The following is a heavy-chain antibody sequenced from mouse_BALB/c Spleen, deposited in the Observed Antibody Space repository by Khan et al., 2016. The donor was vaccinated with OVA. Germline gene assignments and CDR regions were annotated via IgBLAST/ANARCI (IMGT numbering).Heavy chain of an antibody. D-gene: IGHD2-4*01. J-gene: IGHJ1*03. CDR3: ARYDYDVGFDV. CDR2: IWGDGST. V-gene: IGHV2-6-7*01. CDR1: GFSLTGYG. Sequence: QVQLKESGPGLVAPSQSLSITCTVSGFSLTGYGVNWVRQPPGKGLEWLGMIWGDGSTDYNSRLKSRLSISKDKSKSQVFLKMNSLQTGDTARYYCARYDYDVGFDVWGTGTTVTVSS.